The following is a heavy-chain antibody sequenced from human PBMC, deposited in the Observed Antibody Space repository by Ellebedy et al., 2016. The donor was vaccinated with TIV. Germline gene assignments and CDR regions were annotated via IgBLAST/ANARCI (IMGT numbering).Heavy chain of an antibody. CDR2: IYSGGST. D-gene: IGHD3-10*01. Sequence: GESLKISCAASGFTVSSNYMSWVRQAPGKGLEWVSVIYSGGSTYYADSVKGRFTISRDNSKNTLYLQMNSLRDEDTAVYYCARGRRSDYYYYGMDVWGQGTTVTVSS. J-gene: IGHJ6*02. CDR1: GFTVSSNY. CDR3: ARGRRSDYYYYGMDV. V-gene: IGHV3-53*01.